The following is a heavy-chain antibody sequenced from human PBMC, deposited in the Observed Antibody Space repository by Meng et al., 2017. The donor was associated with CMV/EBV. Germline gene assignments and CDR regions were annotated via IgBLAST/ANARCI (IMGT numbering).Heavy chain of an antibody. Sequence: ASVKVSCKASGYTFTGYYMHWVRQAPGQGLEWMGWINPNSGGTNYAQKFQGRVTMTRDTSISTAYMELSRLRSDDTAVYYCARDFQPKYYYYGMDVWGQGTTVTVSS. J-gene: IGHJ6*02. CDR2: INPNSGGT. CDR3: ARDFQPKYYYYGMDV. CDR1: GYTFTGYY. V-gene: IGHV1-2*02. D-gene: IGHD1-14*01.